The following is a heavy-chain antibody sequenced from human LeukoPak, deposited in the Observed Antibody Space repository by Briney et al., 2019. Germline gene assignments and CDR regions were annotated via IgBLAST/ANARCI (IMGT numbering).Heavy chain of an antibody. CDR2: IRSNTYGGTA. CDR3: TKGDYHAY. V-gene: IGHV3-49*03. J-gene: IGHJ4*02. Sequence: GGSLRLSCTASGFTFGDYAMSWFRQAPGKGLELVGFIRSNTYGGTAEYAASVKGRFTISRDDSKSIAYLQMNSLKTEDTAVYYCTKGDYHAYWGQGTLATVSS. CDR1: GFTFGDYA.